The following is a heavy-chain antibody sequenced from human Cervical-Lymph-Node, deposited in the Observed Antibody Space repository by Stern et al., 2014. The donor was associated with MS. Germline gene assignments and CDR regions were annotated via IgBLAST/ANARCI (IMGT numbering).Heavy chain of an antibody. J-gene: IGHJ4*02. Sequence: VQLVESGPGLVKPSETLSLTCAVSGGSVSTRNYYWGWIRQPPGKGLQWIASIYYSGSTYYNPSLESRVTISVDTSENQFSLRLNFLTAADTAVYYCARLSFSRGIYWGQGTLVTVSS. CDR1: GGSVSTRNYY. D-gene: IGHD1-1*01. V-gene: IGHV4-39*01. CDR2: IYYSGST. CDR3: ARLSFSRGIY.